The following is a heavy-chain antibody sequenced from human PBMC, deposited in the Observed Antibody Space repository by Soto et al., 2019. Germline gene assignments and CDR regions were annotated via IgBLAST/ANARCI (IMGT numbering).Heavy chain of an antibody. V-gene: IGHV4-34*01. Sequence: SETLSLTCAVYGGSFSGYYWSWIRQPPGKGLEWIGEINHSGSTNYNPSLKSRVTISVDTSKNQFSLKLSSVTAADTAVYYCARGQGRTRWFDPWGQGTLVTVS. D-gene: IGHD1-26*01. CDR3: ARGQGRTRWFDP. CDR1: GGSFSGYY. J-gene: IGHJ5*02. CDR2: INHSGST.